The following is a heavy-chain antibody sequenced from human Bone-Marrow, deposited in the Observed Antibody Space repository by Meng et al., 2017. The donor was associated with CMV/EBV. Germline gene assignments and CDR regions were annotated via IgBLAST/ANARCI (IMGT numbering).Heavy chain of an antibody. Sequence: GGSLRLSCAASGFTFDDYAMHWVRQAPGKGLEWVSGISWNSGSIGYADSVKGRFTISRDNAKNSLYLQMNSLRAEDTALYYCAKASPHRGGAFDICGQGTMVTVSS. CDR3: AKASPHRGGAFDI. J-gene: IGHJ3*02. CDR1: GFTFDDYA. CDR2: ISWNSGSI. V-gene: IGHV3-9*01. D-gene: IGHD1-14*01.